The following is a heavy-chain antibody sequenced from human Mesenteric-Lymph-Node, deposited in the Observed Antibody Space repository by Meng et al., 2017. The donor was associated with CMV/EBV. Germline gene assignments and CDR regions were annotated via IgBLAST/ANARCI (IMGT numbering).Heavy chain of an antibody. Sequence: CKTSGYAFMTYDINWARQAPGQGLEWMGWVSPNSDNADYAQRFQGRVTFSRNSAISTAYMEVSSLTYEDTAVYYCARLSSYSSAYDYWGQGTLVTVSS. CDR3: ARLSSYSSAYDY. CDR2: VSPNSDNA. CDR1: GYAFMTYD. V-gene: IGHV1-8*03. J-gene: IGHJ4*02. D-gene: IGHD5-18*01.